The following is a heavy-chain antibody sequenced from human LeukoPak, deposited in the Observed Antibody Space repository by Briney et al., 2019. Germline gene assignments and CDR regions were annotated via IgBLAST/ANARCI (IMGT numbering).Heavy chain of an antibody. CDR1: GGSISSYY. CDR2: ISGSGGST. D-gene: IGHD3-22*01. Sequence: PSETLSLTCTVSGGSISSYYWSWIRQPPGKGLEWVSAISGSGGSTYYADSVKGRFTISRDNSKNTLYLQMNSLRAEDTAVYYCAKDRTYSSAPESRDYWGQGTLVTVSS. CDR3: AKDRTYSSAPESRDY. V-gene: IGHV3-23*01. J-gene: IGHJ4*02.